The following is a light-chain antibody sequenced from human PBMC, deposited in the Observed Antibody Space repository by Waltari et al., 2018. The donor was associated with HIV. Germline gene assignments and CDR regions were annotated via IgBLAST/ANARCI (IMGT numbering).Light chain of an antibody. J-gene: IGLJ2*01. CDR2: RNS. Sequence: QSVLTQPPSVSGAPGQRVTISCTGSYSNLGAGYDVQWYQHLAGTAPKLLIYRNSSRPPGVPDRFAAARAGTSASLSIAGRQADDESEYYCQSDDNSLSGVVFGGGTKLTVL. V-gene: IGLV1-40*01. CDR1: YSNLGAGYD. CDR3: QSDDNSLSGVV.